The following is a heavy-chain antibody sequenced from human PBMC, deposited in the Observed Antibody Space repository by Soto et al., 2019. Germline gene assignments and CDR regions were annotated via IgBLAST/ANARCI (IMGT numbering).Heavy chain of an antibody. Sequence: EVQLVESGGGLVQPGGSLKLSCEASGFTFSGSAMHWVRQASGKGLEWVGVIRSKANSYATAYAASVKGRFTISRDDSKTTAYLQMNSLKTEDTAVYYCTRLYPSGYDPTGWGQGTLVTVSS. CDR1: GFTFSGSA. J-gene: IGHJ4*02. CDR2: IRSKANSYAT. V-gene: IGHV3-73*01. CDR3: TRLYPSGYDPTG. D-gene: IGHD5-12*01.